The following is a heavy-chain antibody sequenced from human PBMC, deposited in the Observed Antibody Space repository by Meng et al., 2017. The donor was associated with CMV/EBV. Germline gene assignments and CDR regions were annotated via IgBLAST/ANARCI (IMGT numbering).Heavy chain of an antibody. Sequence: YSVTSYWVGGVRQRPGKGLERVGIIYPGDSDTRYSPSFQGQVTISADKSISTAYLQWSSLKASDTAMYYCARTRQGFWSGYYHDFDYWGQGTLVTVSS. CDR3: ARTRQGFWSGYYHDFDY. D-gene: IGHD3-3*01. V-gene: IGHV5-51*01. CDR1: YSVTSYW. CDR2: IYPGDSDT. J-gene: IGHJ4*02.